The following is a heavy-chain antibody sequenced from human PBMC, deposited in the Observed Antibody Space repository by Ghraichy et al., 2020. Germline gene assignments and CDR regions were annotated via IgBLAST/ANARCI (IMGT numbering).Heavy chain of an antibody. CDR2: ISYDGSNK. CDR3: AREYKTFYDVWSGDYSPGDWFHP. Sequence: GGSLRLSCAASGFIFSSYTMHWVRQAPGKGLEWAALISYDGSNKYYADSVKGRFTVSRDNSKNTLYLQMNSLRPEDTAVYYCAREYKTFYDVWSGDYSPGDWFHPWGQGTLVTVSS. J-gene: IGHJ5*02. CDR1: GFIFSSYT. D-gene: IGHD3-3*01. V-gene: IGHV3-30*04.